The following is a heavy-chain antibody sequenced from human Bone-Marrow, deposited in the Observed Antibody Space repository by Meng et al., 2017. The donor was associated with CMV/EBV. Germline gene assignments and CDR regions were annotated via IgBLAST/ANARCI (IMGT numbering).Heavy chain of an antibody. Sequence: WMNGVRQAPGKGLEWVGSIKSKTDGGTTDYAAPVKGRFTISRDDSKNTLYLQINSLKTEDTAIYYCTTYDLGYCSSTSCYGGNWFDPWGQGTLVTVSS. CDR3: TTYDLGYCSSTSCYGGNWFDP. J-gene: IGHJ5*02. CDR1: W. CDR2: IKSKTDGGTT. V-gene: IGHV3-15*07. D-gene: IGHD2-2*01.